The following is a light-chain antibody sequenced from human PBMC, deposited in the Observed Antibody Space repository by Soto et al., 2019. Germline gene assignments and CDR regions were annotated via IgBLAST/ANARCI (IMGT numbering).Light chain of an antibody. Sequence: EIVMTQSPATLSMSPGERATLSCRASQGVSSNLAWYQQKPGQAPRLLIHGASTRATGIPARFSGGGSGTDFTLTVSSLQSEDFAVYYCQQYNNWPYTFGQGTKLEIK. V-gene: IGKV3-15*01. CDR1: QGVSSN. CDR3: QQYNNWPYT. J-gene: IGKJ2*01. CDR2: GAS.